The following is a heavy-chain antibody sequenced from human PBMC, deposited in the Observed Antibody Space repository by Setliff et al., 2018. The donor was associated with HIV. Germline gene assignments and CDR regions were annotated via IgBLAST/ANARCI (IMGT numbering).Heavy chain of an antibody. CDR3: ARLESGVFDI. D-gene: IGHD2-8*01. J-gene: IGHJ3*02. CDR2: ISYTGTT. V-gene: IGHV4-59*08. CDR1: GGSISNYY. Sequence: PSETLSLTCTVSGGSISNYYWSWIRQPPGKGLEWIGYISYTGTTKYNPSLKSRVTISVDTSKNQFSLKLTSVTAADTAVYYCARLESGVFDIWGQGTMVTVSS.